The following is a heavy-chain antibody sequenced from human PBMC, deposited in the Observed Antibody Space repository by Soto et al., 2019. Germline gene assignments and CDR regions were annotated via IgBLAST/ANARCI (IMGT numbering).Heavy chain of an antibody. J-gene: IGHJ4*02. CDR3: ARQSYDSSDYFDY. V-gene: IGHV4-59*08. D-gene: IGHD3-22*01. Sequence: SETLSLTCTVSGGSISSYYWSWIRQPPGKGLEWIGYIYYSGSTNYNPSLKSRVTISVDTSRIHFSLKLISVTAADTAIYYCARQSYDSSDYFDYWGQGTLVTVSS. CDR1: GGSISSYY. CDR2: IYYSGST.